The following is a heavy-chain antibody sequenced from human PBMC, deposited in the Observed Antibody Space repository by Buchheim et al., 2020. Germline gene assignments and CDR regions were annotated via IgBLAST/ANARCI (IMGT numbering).Heavy chain of an antibody. J-gene: IGHJ5*02. CDR1: GGSIFTYY. Sequence: QVQLQESGPGLVKPSETLSLTCSVSGGSIFTYYWSWIRQAPGKGLEWIGYMDGSGRSYYNPSLMSLVTISVDTSKNQFSLNMSSVTAADTAIYYCAKKRSDNWFDPWGQGTL. CDR3: AKKRSDNWFDP. V-gene: IGHV4-59*01. CDR2: MDGSGRS.